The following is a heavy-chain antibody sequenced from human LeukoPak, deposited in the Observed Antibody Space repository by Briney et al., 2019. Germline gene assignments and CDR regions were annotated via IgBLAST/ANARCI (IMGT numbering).Heavy chain of an antibody. CDR3: ARDWGTGRYCSSTSCYSEYFQH. CDR2: ISSSGSTI. V-gene: IGHV3-11*04. J-gene: IGHJ1*01. CDR1: GFTFSDYY. Sequence: GGSLRLSCAASGFTFSDYYMSWIRQAPGKGLEWVSYISSSGSTIYYADSVKGQFTISKDNAKNSLYLQMNSLRAEDTAVYYCARDWGTGRYCSSTSCYSEYFQHWGQGTLVTVSS. D-gene: IGHD2-2*01.